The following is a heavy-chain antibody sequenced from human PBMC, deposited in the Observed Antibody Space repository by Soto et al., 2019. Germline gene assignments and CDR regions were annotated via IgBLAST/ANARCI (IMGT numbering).Heavy chain of an antibody. CDR2: IYSRVST. D-gene: IGHD6-13*01. V-gene: IGHV4-31*01. Sequence: QVQLQEPDPGLVKPSQTLSLTCTVSGGSIRSGAYYWGGIRQHPGKGLEWIGSIYSRVSTYYNRSLKSEVTITVDTSKNPSSLRLSSVAAADTAGYYCAGDGYSCSWSQGFDYWGQGTLVTVPS. CDR1: GGSIRSGAYY. J-gene: IGHJ4*02. CDR3: AGDGYSCSWSQGFDY.